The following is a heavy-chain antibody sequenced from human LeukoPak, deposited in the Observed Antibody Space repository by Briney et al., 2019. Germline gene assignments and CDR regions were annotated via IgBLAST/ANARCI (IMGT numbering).Heavy chain of an antibody. Sequence: SETLSLTCAVSGGSISSGDYSWSWIRQPPGKGLEWIGYIFQSGSTNYNPSLKSRVTISLDTSKTQFSLKLSSVTAADTAIYYCARRGSWGFFDYWGQGTLVTVSS. CDR2: IFQSGST. J-gene: IGHJ4*02. D-gene: IGHD1-26*01. CDR3: ARRGSWGFFDY. CDR1: GGSISSGDYS. V-gene: IGHV4-30-2*01.